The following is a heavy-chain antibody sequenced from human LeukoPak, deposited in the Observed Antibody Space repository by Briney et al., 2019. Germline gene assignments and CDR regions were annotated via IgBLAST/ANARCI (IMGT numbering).Heavy chain of an antibody. D-gene: IGHD2-21*02. Sequence: GSLRLSCAASGFTFSSYGMSWVRQAPGKGLEWVSAISGSGGSTYYADSVKGRFTISRDNSKNTLYLQMNSLRAEDTAVYYCAKFGGDTYYYYYMDVWGKGTTVTISS. V-gene: IGHV3-23*01. J-gene: IGHJ6*03. CDR2: ISGSGGST. CDR1: GFTFSSYG. CDR3: AKFGGDTYYYYYMDV.